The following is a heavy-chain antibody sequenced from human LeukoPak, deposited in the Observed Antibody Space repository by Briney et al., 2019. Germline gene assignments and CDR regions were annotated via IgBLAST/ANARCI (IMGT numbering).Heavy chain of an antibody. CDR3: AGDTMVRGVIIGTDY. J-gene: IGHJ4*02. Sequence: PSETLSLTCAVYGGSFSGYYWSWIRQPPGKGLEWIGEINHSGSTNYNPSLKSRVTISVDTSKNQFSLKLSSVTAADTAVYYCAGDTMVRGVIIGTDYWGQGTLVTVSS. V-gene: IGHV4-34*01. D-gene: IGHD3-10*01. CDR2: INHSGST. CDR1: GGSFSGYY.